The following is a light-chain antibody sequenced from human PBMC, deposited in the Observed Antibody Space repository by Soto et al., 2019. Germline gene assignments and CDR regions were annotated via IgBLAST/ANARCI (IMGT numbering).Light chain of an antibody. CDR3: HVWDSGSDQGI. CDR1: NIGVKS. J-gene: IGLJ2*01. CDR2: GDS. V-gene: IGLV3-21*02. Sequence: SYELTQPPSVSVAPGQTARITCGGNNIGVKSVHWYQQKPGQAPVLVVYGDSARPSGIPARFSGSNSGNTATLTVSRVEGGDEADYYCHVWDSGSDQGIFGGGTKLTVL.